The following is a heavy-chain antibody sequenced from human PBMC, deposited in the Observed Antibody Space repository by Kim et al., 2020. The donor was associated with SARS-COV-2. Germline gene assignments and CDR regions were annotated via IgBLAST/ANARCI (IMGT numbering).Heavy chain of an antibody. CDR2: MNPNSGNT. D-gene: IGHD3-10*01. V-gene: IGHV1-8*01. Sequence: ASVKVSCKASGYTFTSYDINWVRQATGQGLEWMGWMNPNSGNTGYAQKFQGRVTMTRNTSISTAYMELSSLRSEDTAVYYCARGRLLLWFGEPKYFQHWGPGTLRTVPS. CDR3: ARGRLLLWFGEPKYFQH. J-gene: IGHJ1*01. CDR1: GYTFTSYD.